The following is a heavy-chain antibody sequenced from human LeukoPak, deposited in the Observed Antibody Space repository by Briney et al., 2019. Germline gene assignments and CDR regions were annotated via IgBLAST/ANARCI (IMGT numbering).Heavy chain of an antibody. CDR2: ISGNGGST. D-gene: IGHD3-9*01. CDR3: AKDSVNYDILTGYQNWYFDL. V-gene: IGHV3-23*01. CDR1: GFTFSSYA. J-gene: IGHJ2*01. Sequence: GGSLRLSCAASGFTFSSYAMSWVRQAPGKGLEWVSAISGNGGSTYYADSVKGRFTISRDNSKNTLYLQMNSLRAEDTAVYYCAKDSVNYDILTGYQNWYFDLWGRGTLVTVSS.